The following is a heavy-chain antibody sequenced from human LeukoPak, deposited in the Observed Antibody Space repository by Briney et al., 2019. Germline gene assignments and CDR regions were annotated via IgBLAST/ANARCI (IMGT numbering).Heavy chain of an antibody. CDR3: ASANWGSSFDY. V-gene: IGHV4-61*02. CDR2: IYTSGST. J-gene: IGHJ4*02. Sequence: SQTLSLTCTVSGGSNSSGSYYWSWIRQPAGKGLEWIGRIYTSGSTNYNPSLKSRVTISVDTSKNQFSLKLSSVTAADTAVYYCASANWGSSFDYWGQGTLVTVSS. D-gene: IGHD3-16*01. CDR1: GGSNSSGSYY.